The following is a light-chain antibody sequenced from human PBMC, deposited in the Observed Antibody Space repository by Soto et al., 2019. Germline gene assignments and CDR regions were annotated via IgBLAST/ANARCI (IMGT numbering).Light chain of an antibody. Sequence: DIVMTQSPGSLAVSLGERATINCKSSQSVFYSSNNKNYLAWYQQKPGQPPKLLIYWASTRESGVPDRFTGSGSGTDFTLTINSLQAEDVAVYYCQQYYSTPFTFGPGTKVDVK. V-gene: IGKV4-1*01. CDR3: QQYYSTPFT. CDR2: WAS. CDR1: QSVFYSSNNKNY. J-gene: IGKJ3*01.